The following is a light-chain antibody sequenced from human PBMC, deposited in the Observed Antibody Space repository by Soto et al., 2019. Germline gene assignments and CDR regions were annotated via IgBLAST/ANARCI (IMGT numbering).Light chain of an antibody. V-gene: IGKV4-1*01. CDR1: QSVLHSSNNENY. J-gene: IGKJ1*01. CDR2: WAS. Sequence: DIVMTQSPDSLAVSLGERATINCMSSQSVLHSSNNENYLAWYQQKPGQPPKLLIYWASTRESGVPDRFSGSGSGTVFTLTISSLQAEDGAVYYCQQYYGTPWTFGQGTRVEIK. CDR3: QQYYGTPWT.